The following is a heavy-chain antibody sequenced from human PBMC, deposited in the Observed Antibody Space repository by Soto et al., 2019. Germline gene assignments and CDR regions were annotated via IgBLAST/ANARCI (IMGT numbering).Heavy chain of an antibody. CDR1: GGSFSGYY. D-gene: IGHD4-17*01. Sequence: SETLSLTCAVYGGSFSGYYWSWIRQPPGKGLEWIGEINHSGSTNYNPSLKSRVTISVDTSKNQFSLKLSSVTAADTAVYYCARGRGGDYPFNYWGQGTPVTVSS. CDR3: ARGRGGDYPFNY. CDR2: INHSGST. J-gene: IGHJ4*02. V-gene: IGHV4-34*01.